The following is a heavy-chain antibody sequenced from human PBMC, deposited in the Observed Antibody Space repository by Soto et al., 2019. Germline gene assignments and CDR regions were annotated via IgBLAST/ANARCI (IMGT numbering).Heavy chain of an antibody. J-gene: IGHJ3*02. CDR2: IYSGGST. CDR1: GFSVSRKY. CDR3: ATAGDYGDYVPLDI. V-gene: IGHV3-66*01. D-gene: IGHD4-17*01. Sequence: EVQLVESGGGLVQPGGSLRISCAASGFSVSRKYVNWVRQAPGKGLEWVSVIYSGGSTYYTDSVKGRFTISRDLFKSTLYLQMNSLRAEDTAIYFCATAGDYGDYVPLDIWGQGTMVAVSS.